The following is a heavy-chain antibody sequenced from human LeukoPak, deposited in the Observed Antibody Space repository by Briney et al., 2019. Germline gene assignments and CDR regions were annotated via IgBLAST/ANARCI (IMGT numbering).Heavy chain of an antibody. CDR3: ARGHLEMATIVRLDRPDYYFDY. D-gene: IGHD5-24*01. J-gene: IGHJ4*02. CDR1: GYTFTGYY. V-gene: IGHV1-2*04. Sequence: GASVKVSCTASGYTFTGYYMHWVRQAPGQGLEWMGWINPNSGGTNYAQKFQGWVTMTRDTSISTAYMELSRLRSEDTAVYYCARGHLEMATIVRLDRPDYYFDYWGQGTLVTVSS. CDR2: INPNSGGT.